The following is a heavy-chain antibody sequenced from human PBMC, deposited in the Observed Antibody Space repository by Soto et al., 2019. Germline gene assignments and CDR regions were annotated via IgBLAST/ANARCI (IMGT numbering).Heavy chain of an antibody. CDR3: ARDQEPSTLYYDYYYMDV. V-gene: IGHV1-46*03. CDR2: INPSGGST. Sequence: ASVKVSCKASGYTFTSYYIHWVRQAPGQGLEWMGIINPSGGSTSYAQKFQGRVTMTRDTSTSTVYMEVSGLRSEDTAVYYCARDQEPSTLYYDYYYMDVWGKGTTVTISS. J-gene: IGHJ6*03. CDR1: GYTFTSYY.